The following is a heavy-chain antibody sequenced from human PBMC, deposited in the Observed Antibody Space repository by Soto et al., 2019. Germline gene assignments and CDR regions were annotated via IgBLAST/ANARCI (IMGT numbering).Heavy chain of an antibody. CDR1: GGTFSSYA. CDR2: IIPIFGTA. Sequence: RASVKVSCKASGGTFSSYAISWVRQAPGQGLEWMGGIIPIFGTANYAQKFQGRVTITADESTSTAYMELSSLRSEDTAVYYCARAPQFPYYYYYYGMDVWGQGTTVTVSS. CDR3: ARAPQFPYYYYYYGMDV. V-gene: IGHV1-69*13. J-gene: IGHJ6*02.